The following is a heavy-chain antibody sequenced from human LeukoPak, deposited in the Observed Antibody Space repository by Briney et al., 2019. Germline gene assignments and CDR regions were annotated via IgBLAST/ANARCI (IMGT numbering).Heavy chain of an antibody. CDR2: ISSSSSSYI. D-gene: IGHD4-17*01. CDR3: ARTKEKDYGDYGVPPHFDY. V-gene: IGHV3-21*01. CDR1: GFTFSSYS. Sequence: GGSLRLSCAASGFTFSSYSMNWVRQAPGKGLEWVSSISSSSSSYIYYADSVKGRFTISRDNAKNSLYLQMNSLRDEDTAVYYCARTKEKDYGDYGVPPHFDYWGQGTLVTVSS. J-gene: IGHJ4*02.